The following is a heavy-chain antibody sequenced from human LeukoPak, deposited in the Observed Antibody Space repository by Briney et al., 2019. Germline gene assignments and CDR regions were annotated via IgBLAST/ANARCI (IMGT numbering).Heavy chain of an antibody. D-gene: IGHD2-2*01. Sequence: SETLSLTCTVSGGSISSSSYYWGWIRQPPGKGLEWIGGIYYSGSTYYNPSLKSRVTISVDTSKNQFSLKLSSVTAADTAVYYCATKVVPAATNDYWGQGTLVTVSS. CDR3: ATKVVPAATNDY. J-gene: IGHJ4*02. V-gene: IGHV4-39*01. CDR1: GGSISSSSYY. CDR2: IYYSGST.